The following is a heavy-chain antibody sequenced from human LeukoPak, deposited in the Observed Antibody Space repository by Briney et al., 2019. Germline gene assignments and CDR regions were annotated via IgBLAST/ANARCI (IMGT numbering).Heavy chain of an antibody. V-gene: IGHV3-7*01. D-gene: IGHD3-22*01. Sequence: QPGGSLRLSCAASGFTCTSYWMSWVRQAPGKGLEWVANIKQDGSGKYYVDSVKGRFTISRDNAKNSLYLQMNSLRAEDTAVYYCARTLYYYDSSGYGGIGYWGQGTLVTVSS. CDR3: ARTLYYYDSSGYGGIGY. CDR1: GFTCTSYW. CDR2: IKQDGSGK. J-gene: IGHJ4*02.